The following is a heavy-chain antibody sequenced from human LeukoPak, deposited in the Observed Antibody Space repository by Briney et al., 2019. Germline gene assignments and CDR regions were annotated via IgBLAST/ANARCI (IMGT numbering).Heavy chain of an antibody. J-gene: IGHJ4*02. CDR2: IYHSGST. CDR3: ARISSYRGTTPDY. Sequence: PSGTLSLTCAVSGGSISSSNWWSWVRQPPGKGLEWIGEIYHSGSTNYNPSLKSRVTISVDKSKNQFSLKLSSVTAADTAVYYCARISSYRGTTPDYWGQGTLVTVSS. V-gene: IGHV4-4*02. D-gene: IGHD3-16*02. CDR1: GGSISSSNW.